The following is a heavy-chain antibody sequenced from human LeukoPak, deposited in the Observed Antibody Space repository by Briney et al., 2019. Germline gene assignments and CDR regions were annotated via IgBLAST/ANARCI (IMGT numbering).Heavy chain of an antibody. J-gene: IGHJ4*02. Sequence: GGSLRLSCAASGFTFSSYSMNWVRQAPGKGLEWVSYISSSSSTIYYADSVKGRFTISRDNAKNSLYLQMNSLRAEDTAVYYCARSRFLEWTYFDHWGQGTLVTVSS. CDR2: ISSSSSTI. D-gene: IGHD3-3*01. V-gene: IGHV3-48*01. CDR1: GFTFSSYS. CDR3: ARSRFLEWTYFDH.